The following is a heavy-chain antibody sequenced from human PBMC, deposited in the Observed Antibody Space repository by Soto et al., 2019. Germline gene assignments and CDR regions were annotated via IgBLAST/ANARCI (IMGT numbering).Heavy chain of an antibody. D-gene: IGHD6-6*01. CDR2: ISSGAITI. V-gene: IGHV3-11*01. J-gene: IGHJ4*02. CDR3: AGQYSSSSVEF. CDR1: GFTFSDYY. Sequence: GSLRLSCAASGFTFSDYYMNWIRQAPCKGLEWVSYISSGAITIYYADSVKGRFTISRDNAKNSLYLQMNSLRAEDTAVYYCAGQYSSSSVEFWGQGTLVTVSS.